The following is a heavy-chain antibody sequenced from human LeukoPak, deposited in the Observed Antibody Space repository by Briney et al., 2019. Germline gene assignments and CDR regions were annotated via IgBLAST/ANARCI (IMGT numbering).Heavy chain of an antibody. CDR3: ARHFYGSDYFDY. CDR1: GGSISIYY. D-gene: IGHD3-10*01. V-gene: IGHV4-59*01. J-gene: IGHJ4*02. Sequence: SETLSPTCTASGGSISIYYWSWIRQPPGKGLEWLGYLHYSGSTNYNPSLKSRVTISVDTSKNQFSLILTSVTAADTAVYYCARHFYGSDYFDYWGRGTLVTVSS. CDR2: LHYSGST.